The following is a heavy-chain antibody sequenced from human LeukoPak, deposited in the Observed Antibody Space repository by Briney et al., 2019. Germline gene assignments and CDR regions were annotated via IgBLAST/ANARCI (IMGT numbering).Heavy chain of an antibody. Sequence: GGSLRLSCAASGFTFRSFAMSWVRQAPGKGLEWVSGIIGSGRTTFYADSVKGRFTISRDSSKNTLYLQMNSLRAEDTAIYYCAKEEGDTYFSWYMDVWGKGTTVTVSS. CDR3: AKEEGDTYFSWYMDV. CDR2: IIGSGRTT. CDR1: GFTFRSFA. J-gene: IGHJ6*03. D-gene: IGHD2-21*01. V-gene: IGHV3-23*01.